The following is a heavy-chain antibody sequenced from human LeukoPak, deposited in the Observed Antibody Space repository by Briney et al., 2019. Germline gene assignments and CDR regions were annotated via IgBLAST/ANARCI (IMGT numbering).Heavy chain of an antibody. J-gene: IGHJ3*02. D-gene: IGHD3-22*01. V-gene: IGHV4-39*07. Sequence: PSETLSLTCTVSGGSISSSSYYWGWIRQPPGKGLEWIGSIYYSGSTYYNPSLKSRVTISVDTSKNQFSLKLSSVTAADTAVYYCARGRPHYYDSSGYYPHAFDIWGQGTMVTVSS. CDR3: ARGRPHYYDSSGYYPHAFDI. CDR1: GGSISSSSYY. CDR2: IYYSGST.